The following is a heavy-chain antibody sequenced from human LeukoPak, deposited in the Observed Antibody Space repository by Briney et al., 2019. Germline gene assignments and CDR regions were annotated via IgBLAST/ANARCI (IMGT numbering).Heavy chain of an antibody. J-gene: IGHJ6*03. V-gene: IGHV4-61*02. CDR1: GGSISSGSYY. CDR3: AILTHRPYYYYMDV. CDR2: IYTSGST. Sequence: PSETLSLACTVSGGSISSGSYYWSWIRQPAGKGLEWIGRIYTSGSTNYNPSLKSRVTISVDTSKNQFSLKLSSVTAADTAVYYCAILTHRPYYYYMDVWGKGTTVTISS.